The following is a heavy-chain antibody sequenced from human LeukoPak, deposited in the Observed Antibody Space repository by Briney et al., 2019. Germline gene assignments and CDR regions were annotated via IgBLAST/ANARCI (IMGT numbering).Heavy chain of an antibody. J-gene: IGHJ4*02. V-gene: IGHV4-61*02. CDR1: GGSINSGDYY. CDR3: ARGRGFASSSYYFDY. D-gene: IGHD6-6*01. Sequence: SQTLSLTCSVSGGSINSGDYYWNWIRQPAGKGLEWIGRIYTSGSANYNPSLKSRVTISVDTSRNQFSPQLSSVTAADTAVYYCARGRGFASSSYYFDYWGQGTLVTVSS. CDR2: IYTSGSA.